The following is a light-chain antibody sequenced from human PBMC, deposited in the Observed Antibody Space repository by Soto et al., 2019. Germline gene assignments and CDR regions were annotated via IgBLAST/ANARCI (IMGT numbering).Light chain of an antibody. CDR3: QQYNNWLFT. CDR2: GAS. J-gene: IGKJ3*01. V-gene: IGKV3-15*01. CDR1: QSVSSN. Sequence: EIVMTQSPATLSVSPGERATLSCRASQSVSSNLAWYQQKPGQAPRLLIYGASTRATGIPARFSGSGSGTEFTLTISRLQSEDLAVYYCQQYNNWLFTFGPGTKVDIK.